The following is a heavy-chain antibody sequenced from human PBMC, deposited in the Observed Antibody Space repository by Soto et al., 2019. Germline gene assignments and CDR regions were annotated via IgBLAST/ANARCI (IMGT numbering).Heavy chain of an antibody. CDR1: GFTFSSYE. V-gene: IGHV3-48*03. D-gene: IGHD3-22*01. CDR3: ARPASDYYDSSAPA. J-gene: IGHJ5*02. CDR2: ISSSGSTI. Sequence: EVQLVESGGGLVQPGGSLRLSCAASGFTFSSYEMNWVRQAPGKGLEWVSYISSSGSTIYYADSVKGRFTISRDNAKNSLYLQMNSLRAEDTAVYYCARPASDYYDSSAPAWGKGTLVTVSS.